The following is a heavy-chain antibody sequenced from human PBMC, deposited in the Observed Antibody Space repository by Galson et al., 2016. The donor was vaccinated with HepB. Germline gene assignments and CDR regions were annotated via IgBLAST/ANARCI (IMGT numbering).Heavy chain of an antibody. CDR2: IYPGDSDT. Sequence: QSGAEVKKPGESLEISCKGSGYSFTSYWVAWVRQMPGKGLEWMGIIYPGDSDTRYSPSFQGQVTISVDKSISTAYLQWSSLKASDTAIYYCARRSSDAFDIWGQGTMVTVSS. V-gene: IGHV5-51*01. CDR1: GYSFTSYW. CDR3: ARRSSDAFDI. J-gene: IGHJ3*02. D-gene: IGHD3-10*01.